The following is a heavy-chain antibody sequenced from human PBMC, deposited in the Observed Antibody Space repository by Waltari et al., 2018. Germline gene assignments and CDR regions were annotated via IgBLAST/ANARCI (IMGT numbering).Heavy chain of an antibody. V-gene: IGHV1-69*05. Sequence: QVQLVQSGAEVKKPGSSVKVSCKASGGTFSSYAISWVRQAPGQGLEWMGGSIPVFGTASYARRFQGRVTMTTDESTSAAYMELSSLRSEDTAVYCCHTYSGYDFPFDYWGQGTLVTVSS. D-gene: IGHD5-12*01. CDR3: HTYSGYDFPFDY. CDR1: GGTFSSYA. J-gene: IGHJ4*02. CDR2: SIPVFGTA.